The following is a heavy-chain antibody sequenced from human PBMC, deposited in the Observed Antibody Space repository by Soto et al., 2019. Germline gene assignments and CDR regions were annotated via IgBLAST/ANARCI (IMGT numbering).Heavy chain of an antibody. J-gene: IGHJ4*02. V-gene: IGHV3-33*01. CDR1: GFTFSSYG. CDR2: IWYDGSNK. CDR3: ARTASAAPYYFDY. Sequence: QVQLVESGGGVVQPGRSLRLSCAASGFTFSSYGMHWVRQAPGKGLEWVAVIWYDGSNKYYAESVKGRFTISRDNSKTTLYLQMNRLTAEDTAVYSCARTASAAPYYFDYWGQGTLVTVSS. D-gene: IGHD2-2*01.